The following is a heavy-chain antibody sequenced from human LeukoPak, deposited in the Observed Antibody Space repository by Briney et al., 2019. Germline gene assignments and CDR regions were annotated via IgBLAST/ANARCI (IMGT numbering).Heavy chain of an antibody. D-gene: IGHD3-9*01. Sequence: GGSLRLSCAASGFTFSTYWMTWVRQAPEKGLEWVGNIKGDGSEKYYLDSVKGRFTISRDNAKNSLYLQMNSLRAEDTAVYYCAKTQILTGYYEYYFDYWGQGTLVTVSS. CDR1: GFTFSTYW. CDR3: AKTQILTGYYEYYFDY. CDR2: IKGDGSEK. J-gene: IGHJ4*02. V-gene: IGHV3-7*01.